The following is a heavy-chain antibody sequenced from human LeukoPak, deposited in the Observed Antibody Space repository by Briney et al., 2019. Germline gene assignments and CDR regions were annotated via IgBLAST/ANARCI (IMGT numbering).Heavy chain of an antibody. CDR3: ARDSSGWYDYYYYYMDV. Sequence: ASVKVSCKASGYTFTGYYMHWVRQAPGQGLEWMGRINPNSGGTKYAQKFQGRVTMTRDTSISTAYMELSRLRSDDTAVYYCARDSSGWYDYYYYYMDVWGKGTTVTVSS. CDR1: GYTFTGYY. J-gene: IGHJ6*03. V-gene: IGHV1-2*06. D-gene: IGHD6-19*01. CDR2: INPNSGGT.